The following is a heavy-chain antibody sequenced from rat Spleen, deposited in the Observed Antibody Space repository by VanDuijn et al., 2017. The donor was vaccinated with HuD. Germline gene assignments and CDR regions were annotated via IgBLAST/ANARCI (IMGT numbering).Heavy chain of an antibody. CDR2: MWYDGDT. J-gene: IGHJ3*01. Sequence: QVQLKESGPGLVQPSETLSLTCTVSGFSLTSYSVSWVRQPSGKGPEWMGRMWYDGDTAYNSALKSRLSISRDTSKNQVFLKMNRLQTDDTGTYYCTSPQLPWYNLGFAYWGQGTLVTVSS. CDR3: TSPQLPWYNLGFAY. V-gene: IGHV2-63*01. CDR1: GFSLTSYS. D-gene: IGHD1-4*01.